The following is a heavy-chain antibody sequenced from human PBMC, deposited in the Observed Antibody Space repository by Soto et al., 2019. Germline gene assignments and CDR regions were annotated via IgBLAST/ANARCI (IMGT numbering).Heavy chain of an antibody. V-gene: IGHV4-31*03. CDR3: ASLPRITMVRGVLGMYYYYYYMDV. Sequence: SETLSLTCTVSGGSISSGGYYWSWIRQHPGKGLEWIGYIYYSGSTYYNPSLKSRVTISVDTSKNQLSLKLSSVIAADTAVYYCASLPRITMVRGVLGMYYYYYYMDVWGKGTTVTVSS. CDR1: GGSISSGGYY. J-gene: IGHJ6*03. CDR2: IYYSGST. D-gene: IGHD3-10*01.